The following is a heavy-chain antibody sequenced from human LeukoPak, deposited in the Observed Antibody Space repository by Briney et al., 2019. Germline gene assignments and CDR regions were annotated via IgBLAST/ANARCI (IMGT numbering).Heavy chain of an antibody. Sequence: GGSLRLSCAASGFTFRTYWMHWVRQAPGKGLQWVSRINTDGSGTIYADSVKGRFTISRDNANNTLYLQMNSLRAEDTALYYCARAKPGGNWFDPWGQGTLVTVSS. CDR2: INTDGSGT. J-gene: IGHJ5*02. D-gene: IGHD3-16*01. CDR1: GFTFRTYW. CDR3: ARAKPGGNWFDP. V-gene: IGHV3-74*01.